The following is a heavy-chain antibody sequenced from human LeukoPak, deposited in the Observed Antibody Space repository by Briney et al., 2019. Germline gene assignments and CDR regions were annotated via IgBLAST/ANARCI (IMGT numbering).Heavy chain of an antibody. V-gene: IGHV4-34*01. D-gene: IGHD2-2*01. J-gene: IGHJ6*03. Sequence: SETLSLTCTVSDASVRGYYWSWIRQPPGKGLEWIGEINHSGSTNYNPSLKSRVTISVDTSKNQFSLRLSSVTAADTAVYYCARGRQLPTHYYYYYYMDVWGKGTTVTVSS. CDR2: INHSGST. CDR3: ARGRQLPTHYYYYYYMDV. CDR1: DASVRGYY.